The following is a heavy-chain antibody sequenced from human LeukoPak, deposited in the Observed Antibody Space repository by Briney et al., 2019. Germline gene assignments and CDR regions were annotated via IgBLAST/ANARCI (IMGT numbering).Heavy chain of an antibody. J-gene: IGHJ4*02. CDR2: IYYSGTT. CDR1: GGSNSSSSDD. Sequence: LETLALTGIGFGGSNSSSSDDWGGIREPPGKGLGWIRRIYYSGTTYYNPSLTNRVAISVDTSKNQFSLKLSSVTAADTTVYYCARVLNSSSHGPDWGQGTLVTVSS. V-gene: IGHV4-39*01. CDR3: ARVLNSSSHGPD. D-gene: IGHD6-13*01.